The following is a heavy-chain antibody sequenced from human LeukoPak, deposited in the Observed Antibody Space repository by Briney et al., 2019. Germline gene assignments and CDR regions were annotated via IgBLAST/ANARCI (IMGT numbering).Heavy chain of an antibody. CDR2: IIPIFGTA. V-gene: IGHV1-69*01. J-gene: IGHJ5*02. CDR3: ARDPWPRQDNWFDP. CDR1: GGTFSSYA. Sequence: SVKVSCKASGGTFSSYAISWVRQAPGQGLEWMGGIIPIFGTANYAQKFQGRVTITADESTSTAYMELSSLRSEDTAVYYCARDPWPRQDNWFDPWGQGALVTVSS. D-gene: IGHD5-24*01.